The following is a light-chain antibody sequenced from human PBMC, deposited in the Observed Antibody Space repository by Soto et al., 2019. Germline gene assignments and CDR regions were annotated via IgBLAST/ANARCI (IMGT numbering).Light chain of an antibody. V-gene: IGLV7-43*01. CDR1: TGAVTSSLY. Sequence: QAVVTQEPSLTVSPGGTVTLTCASSTGAVTSSLYPTWFQQKPGQAPRALIYTTDNKHSWTPARFSGSLLGGKAALTLSGVLPEDEAEYYCLLYFGGARVFGGGTKLTVL. J-gene: IGLJ2*01. CDR2: TTD. CDR3: LLYFGGARV.